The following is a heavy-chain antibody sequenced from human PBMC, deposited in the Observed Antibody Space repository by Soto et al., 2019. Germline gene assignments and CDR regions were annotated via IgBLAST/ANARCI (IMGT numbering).Heavy chain of an antibody. Sequence: PGESLKISCKGSGDSFSTYSIGWVRQVPGKGLEWIGNIYPGDSDARYSPSFQGQVTISVDKSISTAYLQWSSLKASDTAMYYCARKSGTYDEDAFNFWGQGTMVTV. D-gene: IGHD1-26*01. CDR1: GDSFSTYS. CDR3: ARKSGTYDEDAFNF. CDR2: IYPGDSDA. V-gene: IGHV5-51*01. J-gene: IGHJ3*01.